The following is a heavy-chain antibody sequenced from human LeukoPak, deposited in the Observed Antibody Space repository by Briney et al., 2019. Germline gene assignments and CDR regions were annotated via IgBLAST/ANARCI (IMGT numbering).Heavy chain of an antibody. CDR3: ASLRGSNGMDV. Sequence: SETLSLTCTVSGGSISSGDYYWSWIRQPPGKGLEWIGYIYYSGSTYYNPSLKSRVTISVDTSKNQFSLKLSSVTAADTAVYYCASLRGSNGMDVWGQGTTVTVSS. V-gene: IGHV4-30-4*01. CDR2: IYYSGST. CDR1: GGSISSGDYY. D-gene: IGHD3-10*01. J-gene: IGHJ6*02.